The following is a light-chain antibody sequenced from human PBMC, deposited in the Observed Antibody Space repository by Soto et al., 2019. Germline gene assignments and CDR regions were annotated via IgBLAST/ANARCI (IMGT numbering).Light chain of an antibody. CDR2: EVS. Sequence: QSVLTQPASVSGSPRQSITISCTGTRSDIGSYNYVSWYQVHPDKAPKLIIYEVSSRPSGVPDRFPGSKSGNTASLIISGLQAEDEAHYYCSSFTSNRIYVFGPGTKVTVL. V-gene: IGLV2-14*01. J-gene: IGLJ1*01. CDR3: SSFTSNRIYV. CDR1: RSDIGSYNY.